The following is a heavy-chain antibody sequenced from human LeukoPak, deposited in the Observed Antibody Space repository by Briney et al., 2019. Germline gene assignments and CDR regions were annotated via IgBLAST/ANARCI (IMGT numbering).Heavy chain of an antibody. Sequence: ASVKVSCKASGGTFSSYAISWVRQAPGQGLEWMGGIIPIFGTANYAQKFQGRVTITADESTSTAYMELSSLRSEDTAVYYCALREANIDYYYYGMDVWGQGTTVTVSS. D-gene: IGHD5-12*01. V-gene: IGHV1-69*01. CDR1: GGTFSSYA. CDR2: IIPIFGTA. CDR3: ALREANIDYYYYGMDV. J-gene: IGHJ6*02.